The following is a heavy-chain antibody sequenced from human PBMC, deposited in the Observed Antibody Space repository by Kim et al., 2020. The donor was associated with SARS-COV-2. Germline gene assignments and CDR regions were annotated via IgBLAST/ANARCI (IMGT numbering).Heavy chain of an antibody. J-gene: IGHJ3*02. CDR1: GFTFSSYG. CDR2: IWYDGSNK. D-gene: IGHD3-22*01. V-gene: IGHV3-33*01. CDR3: ARGRSSGQLRDAFDI. Sequence: GGSLRLSCAASGFTFSSYGMHWVRQAPGKGLEWVAVIWYDGSNKYYADSVKRRFTISRDNSKNTLYLQMNSLRAEETAGYYCARGRSSGQLRDAFDICG.